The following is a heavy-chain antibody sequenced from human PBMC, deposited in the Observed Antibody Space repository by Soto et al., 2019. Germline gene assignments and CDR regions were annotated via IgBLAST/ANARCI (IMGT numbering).Heavy chain of an antibody. J-gene: IGHJ5*02. D-gene: IGHD6-13*01. CDR3: VKAYSNSWPTDWFAP. Sequence: EVQLLESGGGWLQPGGSLRLSCAASGFTFSSYAMNWVRQAPGKGLEWVSGITGSGAGSYYSDSVKGRSTTSSDNSKNTLSLQMTSLTAEDTAVYYCVKAYSNSWPTDWFAPWGQGTLVTVSS. CDR2: ITGSGAGS. CDR1: GFTFSSYA. V-gene: IGHV3-23*01.